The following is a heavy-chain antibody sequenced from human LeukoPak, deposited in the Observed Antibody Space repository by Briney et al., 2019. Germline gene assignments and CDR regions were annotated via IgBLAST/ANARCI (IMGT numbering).Heavy chain of an antibody. CDR1: GFTLSNHW. J-gene: IGHJ6*02. CDR3: AKDRFVPPYCSGGSCKLGYYYYYGMDV. CDR2: VNRDGSET. V-gene: IGHV3-7*01. Sequence: GGSLRLSCAASGFTLSNHWMTWVRQVPGRGPEWVANVNRDGSETYYLDSVKGRFTISRDNSKNTLYLQMNSLRAEDTAVYYCAKDRFVPPYCSGGSCKLGYYYYYGMDVWGQGTTVTVSS. D-gene: IGHD2-15*01.